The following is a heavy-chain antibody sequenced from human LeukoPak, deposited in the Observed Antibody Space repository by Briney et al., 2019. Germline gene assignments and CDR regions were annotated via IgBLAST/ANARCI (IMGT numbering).Heavy chain of an antibody. CDR2: INAGNGNT. J-gene: IGHJ4*02. D-gene: IGHD3-22*01. Sequence: ASVKVSCKASGYTFTSYAMHWVRQAPGQRLEWMGWINAGNGNTKYSQEFQGRVTITRDTSASTAYMELSSLRSEAMAVYYCARAEYYYDSSGYYLTWGFDYWGQGTLVTVSS. CDR1: GYTFTSYA. CDR3: ARAEYYYDSSGYYLTWGFDY. V-gene: IGHV1-3*03.